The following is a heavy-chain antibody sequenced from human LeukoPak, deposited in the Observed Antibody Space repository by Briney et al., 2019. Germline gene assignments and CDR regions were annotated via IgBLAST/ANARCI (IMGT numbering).Heavy chain of an antibody. CDR1: GGSISSYY. Sequence: SETLSLTCTVSGGSISSYYWSWIRQPAGKGLEWIGRIYTSGSTNYNPSLKSRVTMSVDTSKNQFSLKLSSVTAADTAVYYCARETYYDFWSGYYTSPKASPLSSYYYYYGMDVWGQGTTVTVSS. V-gene: IGHV4-4*07. CDR2: IYTSGST. CDR3: ARETYYDFWSGYYTSPKASPLSSYYYYYGMDV. J-gene: IGHJ6*02. D-gene: IGHD3-3*01.